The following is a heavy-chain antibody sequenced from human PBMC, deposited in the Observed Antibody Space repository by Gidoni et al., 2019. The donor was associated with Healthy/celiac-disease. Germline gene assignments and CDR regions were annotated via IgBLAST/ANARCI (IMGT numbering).Heavy chain of an antibody. V-gene: IGHV3-30-3*01. D-gene: IGHD3-16*01. J-gene: IGHJ4*02. CDR3: ARAYDDYVWGSYGSGY. CDR2: IAYDGSNK. Sequence: QVQLVESGGGVVQPGRSLRLSCAASGFTFSSYARHWVRQAPGKGLAGVAVIAYDGSNKYYADSVKGRFTISRDNSKNTLYLQMNSLRAEDTAVYYCARAYDDYVWGSYGSGYWGQGTLVTVSS. CDR1: GFTFSSYA.